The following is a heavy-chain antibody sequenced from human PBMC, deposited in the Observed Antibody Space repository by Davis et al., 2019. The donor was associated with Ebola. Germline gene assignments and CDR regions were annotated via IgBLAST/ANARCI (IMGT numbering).Heavy chain of an antibody. CDR2: ISYDGSNK. CDR3: ARDGCSSTSCYYVNYGMDV. Sequence: GSLRLPCAASGFTFSSYAMHWVRQAPGKGLEWVAVISYDGSNKYYAYSVKGRFTISRDNSKNTLYLQMNSLRAEDTAVYYCARDGCSSTSCYYVNYGMDVWGQGTTVTVSS. J-gene: IGHJ6*02. CDR1: GFTFSSYA. V-gene: IGHV3-30-3*01. D-gene: IGHD2-2*01.